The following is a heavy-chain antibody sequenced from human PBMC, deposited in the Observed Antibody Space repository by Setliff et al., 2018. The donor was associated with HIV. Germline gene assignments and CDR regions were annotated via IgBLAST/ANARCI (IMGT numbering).Heavy chain of an antibody. J-gene: IGHJ4*01. CDR2: INHSGST. Sequence: SETLSLTCAVYGGSFSGYFWSWIRQSPGKGLQWIGEINHSGSTTYNPSPKSRVTISVDTSKNQFSLKLSAVTAADTALYSCARSGALATSTWSPFDYWGHGNQVTVSS. V-gene: IGHV4-34*01. D-gene: IGHD6-19*01. CDR1: GGSFSGYF. CDR3: ARSGALATSTWSPFDY.